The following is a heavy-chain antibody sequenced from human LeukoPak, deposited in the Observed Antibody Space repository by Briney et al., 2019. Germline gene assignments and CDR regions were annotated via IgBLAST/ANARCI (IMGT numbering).Heavy chain of an antibody. CDR3: ARERIAAAGPFDY. CDR1: GYTFTGYY. D-gene: IGHD6-13*01. CDR2: INPNSGGT. V-gene: IGHV1-2*02. Sequence: ASVKVSCKASGYTFTGYYMHWVRQAPGQGLEWMGWINPNSGGTNYAQKFQGRVTMTRDTSISTAYMELSRLRSDDTAVYYCARERIAAAGPFDYWGQGTLVTVSS. J-gene: IGHJ4*02.